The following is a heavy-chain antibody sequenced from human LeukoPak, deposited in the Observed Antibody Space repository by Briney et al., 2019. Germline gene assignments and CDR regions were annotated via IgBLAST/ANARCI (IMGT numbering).Heavy chain of an antibody. CDR3: ARDLGWVGSFPANNWFDP. CDR1: GGSISSSNW. D-gene: IGHD3-10*01. CDR2: IYHSGST. Sequence: SGTLSLTCAVSGGSISSSNWWSWVRQPPGKGLEWIGEIYHSGSTNYNPSLKSRVTISVDKSKNQFSLKLSSVTAADTAVYYCARDLGWVGSFPANNWFDPWAREPWSPSPQ. V-gene: IGHV4-4*02. J-gene: IGHJ5*02.